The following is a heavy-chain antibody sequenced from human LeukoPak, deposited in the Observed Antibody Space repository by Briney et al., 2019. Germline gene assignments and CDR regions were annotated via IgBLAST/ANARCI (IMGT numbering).Heavy chain of an antibody. D-gene: IGHD5-24*01. V-gene: IGHV3-30*04. Sequence: PGRSLRLSCAASRFTFSSYAMNWVRQAPGKGLEWVAVISYDERNKYYADFAKGRFTISRDNSKNTLYLQMNSLRAEDTAVYYCAGWRDSYNAVDYWGQGTLVTVSS. CDR3: AGWRDSYNAVDY. CDR1: RFTFSSYA. CDR2: ISYDERNK. J-gene: IGHJ4*02.